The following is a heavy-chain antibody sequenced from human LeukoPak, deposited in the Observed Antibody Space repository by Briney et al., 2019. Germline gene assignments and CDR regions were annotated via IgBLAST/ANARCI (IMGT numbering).Heavy chain of an antibody. Sequence: GGSLRLSSAASGFTFSSYGMHWVREGPGKGLVWVSRINTDGSSTSNADSVKGRFTISRDNAKNTLYLQMNSLRAEDTAVYYCARDYLCAFDIWGQGTMVTVSS. CDR3: ARDYLCAFDI. CDR1: GFTFSSYG. D-gene: IGHD5-12*01. V-gene: IGHV3-74*01. J-gene: IGHJ3*02. CDR2: INTDGSST.